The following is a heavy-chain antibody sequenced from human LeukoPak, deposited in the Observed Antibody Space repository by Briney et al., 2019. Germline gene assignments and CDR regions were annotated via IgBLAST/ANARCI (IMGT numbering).Heavy chain of an antibody. J-gene: IGHJ4*02. CDR1: GYTFTSYG. V-gene: IGHV1-18*01. Sequence: ASVKVSCKASGYTFTSYGISWVRQAPGQGLEWMGGISAYNGNTNYAQKLQGRVTMTTDTSTSTAYMELRSLRSDDTAVYYCARDPPYDYVWGSYRSHFDYWGQGTLVTVSS. D-gene: IGHD3-16*02. CDR2: ISAYNGNT. CDR3: ARDPPYDYVWGSYRSHFDY.